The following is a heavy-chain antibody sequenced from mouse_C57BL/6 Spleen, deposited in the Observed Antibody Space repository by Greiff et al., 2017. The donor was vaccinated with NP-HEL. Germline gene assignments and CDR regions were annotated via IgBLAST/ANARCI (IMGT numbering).Heavy chain of an antibody. CDR2: LWWDDDK. CDR3: ARILAATAMDY. D-gene: IGHD6-1*01. CDR1: GFSLSTFGMG. V-gene: IGHV8-8*01. J-gene: IGHJ4*01. Sequence: QVTLKESGPGILQPSQTLSLTCSFSGFSLSTFGMGVGWIRQPSGKGLEWLAHLWWDDDKYYNPALTRRLPISKATSTNQVFLKIANVDTADTATDYCARILAATAMDYWGQGTSVTVSS.